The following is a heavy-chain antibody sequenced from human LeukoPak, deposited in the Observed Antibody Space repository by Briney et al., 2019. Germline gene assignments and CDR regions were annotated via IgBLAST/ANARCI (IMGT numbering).Heavy chain of an antibody. CDR1: GFTFSSYA. Sequence: GGPLRLSCAASGFTFSSYAMSWVRQAPAKGLHGVAAISGSGGSTYYADSVKGRFTISSDNSKNTLYLQMNSLRAEDTAVYYCAKDVRPAQNYFDYWGQGTLVTVCS. V-gene: IGHV3-23*01. J-gene: IGHJ4*02. CDR2: ISGSGGST. CDR3: AKDVRPAQNYFDY.